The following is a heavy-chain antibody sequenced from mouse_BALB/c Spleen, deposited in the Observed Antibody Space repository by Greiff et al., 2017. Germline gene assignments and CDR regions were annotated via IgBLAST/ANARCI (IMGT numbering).Heavy chain of an antibody. CDR1: GFTFSSYW. CDR2: IRLKSDNYAT. V-gene: IGHV6-6*02. D-gene: IGHD2-14*01. Sequence: DVMLVESGGGLVQPGGSMKLSCVASGFTFSSYWMSWVRQSPEKGLEWVAEIRLKSDNYATHYAESVKGKFTISRDDSKSRLYLQMNSLRAEDTGIYYCTKAYYRYWYFDVWGAGTTVTVSS. CDR3: TKAYYRYWYFDV. J-gene: IGHJ1*01.